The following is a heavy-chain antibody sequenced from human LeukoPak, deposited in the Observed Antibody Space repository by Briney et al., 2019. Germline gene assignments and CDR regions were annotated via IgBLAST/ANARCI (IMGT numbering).Heavy chain of an antibody. CDR2: ISYDGSNK. Sequence: PGGSLRLSCAASGFTFSSYAMHWVRQAPGKGLEWVAVISYDGSNKYYADSVKGRFTISRDNSKNTLYLQMNSLRAEDTAVYYCARDQGYCSSTSCYDPYYFDYWGQGTLVTVSS. CDR1: GFTFSSYA. D-gene: IGHD2-2*01. V-gene: IGHV3-30-3*01. CDR3: ARDQGYCSSTSCYDPYYFDY. J-gene: IGHJ4*02.